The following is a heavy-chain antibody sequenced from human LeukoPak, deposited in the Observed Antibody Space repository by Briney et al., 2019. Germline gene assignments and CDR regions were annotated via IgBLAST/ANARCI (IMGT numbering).Heavy chain of an antibody. CDR1: GGSFSGYY. CDR3: ARQIDVGCSSTSCYRHRAFEI. CDR2: IDDSGST. V-gene: IGHV4-34*01. D-gene: IGHD2-2*01. Sequence: SSETLSLTCAVYGGSFSGYYWSWIRQPPGKGLEWIGEIDDSGSTNYNPSLKSRVTISPDTSKKQFSLKLSYVTGADRAVYYCARQIDVGCSSTSCYRHRAFEIWGQGTSFTVSS. J-gene: IGHJ3*02.